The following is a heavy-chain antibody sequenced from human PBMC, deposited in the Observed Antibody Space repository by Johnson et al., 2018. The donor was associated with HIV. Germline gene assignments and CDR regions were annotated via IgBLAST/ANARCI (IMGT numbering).Heavy chain of an antibody. CDR3: ANDMAPPSRIAAAASHAFDI. CDR2: ISGISGSK. Sequence: VQLVESGGGLVQPGRSLRLSCAASGFTFDDYAMHWVRQAPGKGLEGVSGISGISGSKGYADSVKGRFTISRDNAKNSLYLQMNSLRAEDTALYYCANDMAPPSRIAAAASHAFDIWGQGTMVTVSS. CDR1: GFTFDDYA. D-gene: IGHD6-13*01. V-gene: IGHV3-9*01. J-gene: IGHJ3*02.